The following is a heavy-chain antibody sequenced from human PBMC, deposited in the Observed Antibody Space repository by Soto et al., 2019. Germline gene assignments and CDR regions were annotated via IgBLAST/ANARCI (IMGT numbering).Heavy chain of an antibody. V-gene: IGHV1-18*04. J-gene: IGHJ4*02. CDR1: GYTFTSYG. Sequence: GASVKVSCKASGYTFTSYGISWVRQAPGQGLEWMGWISAYNGNTNYAQKLQGRVTMTTDTSTSTAYMELRSLRSDDTAVYYCAKDQSITMIVVVTNFDYWGQGTLVTVSS. CDR3: AKDQSITMIVVVTNFDY. CDR2: ISAYNGNT. D-gene: IGHD3-22*01.